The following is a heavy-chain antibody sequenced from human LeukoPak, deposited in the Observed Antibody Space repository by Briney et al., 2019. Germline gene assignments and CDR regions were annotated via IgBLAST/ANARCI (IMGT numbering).Heavy chain of an antibody. CDR1: GGSFSGYY. CDR2: INHSGST. CDR3: ARGRYYDFWIPTYYFDY. Sequence: TSETLSLTCAVYGGSFSGYYWSWIRQPPGKGLEWIGEINHSGSTNYNPSLKSRVTISVDTSKNQFSLKLSSVTAADTAVYYCARGRYYDFWIPTYYFDYWGQGTLVTVSS. J-gene: IGHJ4*02. D-gene: IGHD3-3*01. V-gene: IGHV4-34*01.